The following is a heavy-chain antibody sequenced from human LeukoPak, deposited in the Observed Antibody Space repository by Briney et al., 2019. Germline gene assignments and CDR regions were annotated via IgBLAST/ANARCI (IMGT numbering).Heavy chain of an antibody. CDR1: GFTFSSFA. J-gene: IGHJ4*02. CDR3: PKRREGAFDY. CDR2: ISGRGRGGST. V-gene: IGHV3-23*01. Sequence: PGGSLRLSCAASGFTFSSFALSWVRQAPGKGLEWVSAISGRGRGGSTNYADSVKGRFTISRDNSKNTLYLQMNSLRAEDTAVYYCPKRREGAFDYWGQGTLVTVSS. D-gene: IGHD1-26*01.